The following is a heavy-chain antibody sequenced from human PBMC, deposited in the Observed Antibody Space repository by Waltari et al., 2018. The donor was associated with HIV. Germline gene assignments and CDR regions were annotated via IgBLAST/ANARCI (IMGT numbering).Heavy chain of an antibody. CDR2: VHSSGLS. J-gene: IGHJ6*01. D-gene: IGHD3-22*01. CDR1: GGSVSHSNYFSHPTPRYY. Sequence: HLQESGPGLVQPSDTLSLHCNVSGGSVSHSNYFSHPTPRYYLDWFRHTPVKGLECICTVHSSGLSHCSPSLKSRVRLGVDTSMNQLSLNLTSVTAADTAVYYCARRHFYDSSGYFVPLYFSLSDLEVWGPGTTVIVSS. V-gene: IGHV4-39*01. CDR3: ARRHFYDSSGYFVPLYFSLSDLEV.